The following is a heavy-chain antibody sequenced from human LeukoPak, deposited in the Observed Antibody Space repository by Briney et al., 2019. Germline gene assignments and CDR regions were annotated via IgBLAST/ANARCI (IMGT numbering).Heavy chain of an antibody. V-gene: IGHV3-23*01. CDR3: AKVRPMVRGVIISGHFDY. J-gene: IGHJ4*02. Sequence: AGGSLRLSCAASGFTFSSYAMSWVRQAPGKGLEWVSAISGSGGSTYYADSVKGRFTISRDNSKNTLYLQMNSLRAEDTAVYYCAKVRPMVRGVIISGHFDYWGQGTLVTVSS. CDR1: GFTFSSYA. D-gene: IGHD3-10*01. CDR2: ISGSGGST.